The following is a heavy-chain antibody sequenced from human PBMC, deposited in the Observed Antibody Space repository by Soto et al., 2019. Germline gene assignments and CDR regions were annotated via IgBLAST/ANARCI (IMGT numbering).Heavy chain of an antibody. J-gene: IGHJ4*02. V-gene: IGHV3-33*01. CDR3: ARVRYYDSSGYAFDY. CDR1: GFTFSSYG. Sequence: GGSLRLSCAASGFTFSSYGMHWVRQAPGKGLEWVAVIWYDGSNKYYADSVKGRFTISRDNSKNTLYLQMNSLRAEDTAVYYCARVRYYDSSGYAFDYWGQGTLVTVSS. CDR2: IWYDGSNK. D-gene: IGHD3-22*01.